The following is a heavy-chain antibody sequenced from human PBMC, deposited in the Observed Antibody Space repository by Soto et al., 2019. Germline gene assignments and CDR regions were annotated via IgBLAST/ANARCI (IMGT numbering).Heavy chain of an antibody. CDR2: IRSKANSYAT. Sequence: GGSLRLSCAASGFTFSGSAMHWVRQASGKGLEWVGRIRSKANSYATAYAASVKGRFTISRDDSKNTAYLQMNSLKTEDTAVYYCTRHNSPGRGVIMYAFDIWGQGTMVTVSS. CDR1: GFTFSGSA. CDR3: TRHNSPGRGVIMYAFDI. D-gene: IGHD3-10*01. J-gene: IGHJ3*02. V-gene: IGHV3-73*01.